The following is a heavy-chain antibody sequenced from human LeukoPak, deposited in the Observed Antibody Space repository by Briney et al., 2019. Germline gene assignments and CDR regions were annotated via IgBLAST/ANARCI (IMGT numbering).Heavy chain of an antibody. Sequence: PSETLSLTCTVSGGSIRNYYWSWIRQPPGKGLEWIGYIYYSGSTNYNPSLKSRVTISVDTSKNQFSLKLSSVTAADTAVYYCAREPGVRGSFDIWGQGTKVTVSS. CDR2: IYYSGST. J-gene: IGHJ3*02. V-gene: IGHV4-59*01. D-gene: IGHD2-15*01. CDR1: GGSIRNYY. CDR3: AREPGVRGSFDI.